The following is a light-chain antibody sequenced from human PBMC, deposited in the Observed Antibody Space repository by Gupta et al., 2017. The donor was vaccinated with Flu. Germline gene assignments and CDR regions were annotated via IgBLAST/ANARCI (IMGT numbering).Light chain of an antibody. J-gene: IGKJ4*01. CDR1: TAINNY. CDR3: HQRSVGVS. CDR2: DAF. V-gene: IGKV3D-11*01. Sequence: SPATLSLSPGESATRSCRASTAINNYLAWYQQRPGQAPRLLIYDAFTRATGIPARFSASASGQDFTLTSSGLEAEDAAVYYCHQRSVGVSFGGGTRVDIK.